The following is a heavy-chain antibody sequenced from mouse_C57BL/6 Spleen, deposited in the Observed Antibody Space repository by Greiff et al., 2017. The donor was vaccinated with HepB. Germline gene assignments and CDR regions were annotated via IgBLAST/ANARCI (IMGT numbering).Heavy chain of an antibody. Sequence: QVQLQQPGAELVKPGASVKLSCKASGYTFTSYWMHWVKQRPGQGLEWIGMIHPNSGSTNYNEKFKSKATLTVDKSSSTAYMQLSSLTSEDSAVYYCSRQLMPGAMDYWGQGTSVTVSS. CDR1: GYTFTSYW. CDR2: IHPNSGST. CDR3: SRQLMPGAMDY. J-gene: IGHJ4*01. D-gene: IGHD3-2*02. V-gene: IGHV1-64*01.